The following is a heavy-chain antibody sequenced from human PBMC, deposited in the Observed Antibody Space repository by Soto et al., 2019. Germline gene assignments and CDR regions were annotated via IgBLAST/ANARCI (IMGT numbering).Heavy chain of an antibody. V-gene: IGHV1-69*12. CDR2: IIPSFGTA. Sequence: QVQLVQSGAEVKKPGSSVKVSCKASGGTFSSYAISWVRQAPGQGLEWMGGIIPSFGTANYAQKFQGRVTITADESTSTASMELRRLRSEDTAVYYCARVCGAGKGGYVDYWCQGTLVTVSS. CDR3: ARVCGAGKGGYVDY. CDR1: GGTFSSYA. D-gene: IGHD2-21*01. J-gene: IGHJ4*02.